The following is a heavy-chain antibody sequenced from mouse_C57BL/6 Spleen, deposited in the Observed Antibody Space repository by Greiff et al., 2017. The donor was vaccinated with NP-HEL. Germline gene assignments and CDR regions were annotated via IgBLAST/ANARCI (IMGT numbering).Heavy chain of an antibody. CDR3: ARKEFITTVVAPYYYAMDY. V-gene: IGHV1-72*01. J-gene: IGHJ4*01. CDR2: IDPNSGGT. CDR1: GYTFTSYW. D-gene: IGHD1-1*01. Sequence: QVQLQQPGAELVKPGASVKLSCKASGYTFTSYWMHWVKPRPGRGLEWIGRIDPNSGGTKYNEKFKSKATLTVDKPSSTAYMQLSSLTSEDSAVYYCARKEFITTVVAPYYYAMDYWGQGTSVTVSS.